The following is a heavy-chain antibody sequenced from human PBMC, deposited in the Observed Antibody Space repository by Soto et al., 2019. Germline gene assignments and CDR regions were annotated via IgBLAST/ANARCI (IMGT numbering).Heavy chain of an antibody. Sequence: SETLSLTCTVSGGSISSYYWSWIRQPPGKGLEWIGYIYYSGSTNYNPSLKSRVTISVDTSKNQFSLKLSSVTAADTAVYYCARGRAEGYCSGGSCPYYYYYMDVWGKGTTVTVSS. D-gene: IGHD2-15*01. J-gene: IGHJ6*03. CDR1: GGSISSYY. V-gene: IGHV4-59*01. CDR2: IYYSGST. CDR3: ARGRAEGYCSGGSCPYYYYYMDV.